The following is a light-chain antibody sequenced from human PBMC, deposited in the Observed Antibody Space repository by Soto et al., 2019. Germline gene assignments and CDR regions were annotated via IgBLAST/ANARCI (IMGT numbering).Light chain of an antibody. V-gene: IGKV3-20*01. CDR2: GAS. CDR1: QSVNSDY. CDR3: LHYGGSPLT. Sequence: IVLTQSQGTLSLSRGERAPRCCRASQSVNSDYLAWFQQKPGQAPRLLIYGASTRTTGIPDRFSGSGSGTDFTLTIGRLEPGDFAVYYCLHYGGSPLTFGQGTRLEIK. J-gene: IGKJ5*01.